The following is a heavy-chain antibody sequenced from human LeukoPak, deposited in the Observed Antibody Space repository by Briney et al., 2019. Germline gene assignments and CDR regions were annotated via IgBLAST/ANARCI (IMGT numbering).Heavy chain of an antibody. CDR3: AREGYYGSGIADY. CDR2: IYYSGST. Sequence: SQTLSLTCTVSGGSISSGDYYWSWLRQPPGTGLEWIGYIYYSGSTYYNPSLKSRVTISVDTSKNQFSLKLSSVTAADTAVYYCAREGYYGSGIADYWGQGTLVTVSS. CDR1: GGSISSGDYY. J-gene: IGHJ4*02. V-gene: IGHV4-30-4*01. D-gene: IGHD3-10*01.